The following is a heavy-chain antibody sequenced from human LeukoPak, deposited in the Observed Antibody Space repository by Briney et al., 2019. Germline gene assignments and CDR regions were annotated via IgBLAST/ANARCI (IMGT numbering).Heavy chain of an antibody. CDR2: IYYSGST. V-gene: IGHV4-39*07. CDR1: GGSISGSSYY. D-gene: IGHD2-2*01. Sequence: SETLSLTCTVSGGSISGSSYYWGWIRQPPGKGLEWIGSIYYSGSTYYNPSLKSRVTISVDTSKNQFSLKLSSVTAADTAVYYCARESDRYCYSTSCPNWYDPWGQGTLVTVSS. J-gene: IGHJ5*02. CDR3: ARESDRYCYSTSCPNWYDP.